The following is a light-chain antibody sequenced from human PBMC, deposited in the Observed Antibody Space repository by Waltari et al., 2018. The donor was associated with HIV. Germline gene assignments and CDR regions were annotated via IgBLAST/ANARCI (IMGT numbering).Light chain of an antibody. CDR3: QQYNNVPLT. Sequence: DIQMTQSPPSLSASVGDRVNITCQASQDIRNFLNWYQQKPGQVPKLLIYDASNLETGVPSRFSGSGSGTDFTLTISSLQPDDIATYYCQQYNNVPLTFGGGTKVEIK. V-gene: IGKV1-33*01. J-gene: IGKJ4*01. CDR2: DAS. CDR1: QDIRNF.